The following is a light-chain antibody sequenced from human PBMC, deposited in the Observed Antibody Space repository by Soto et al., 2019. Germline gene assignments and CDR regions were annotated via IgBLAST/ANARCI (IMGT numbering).Light chain of an antibody. V-gene: IGLV3-21*04. CDR1: NIGSKD. Sequence: SYELTQPPSVSVAPGKTARIPCGGNNIGSKDVHWYQQKPGQAPVLVIYYDSDRPSGIPERFSGSNSGNTATLTISRVEAGDEADYYCQVWHTSSDHRGVFGGGTNVTVL. CDR3: QVWHTSSDHRGV. CDR2: YDS. J-gene: IGLJ3*02.